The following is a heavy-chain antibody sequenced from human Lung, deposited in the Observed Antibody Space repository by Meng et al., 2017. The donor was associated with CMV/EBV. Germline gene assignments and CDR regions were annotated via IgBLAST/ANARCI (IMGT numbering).Heavy chain of an antibody. CDR2: IIPILGIA. V-gene: IGHV1-69*10. Sequence: SVKVSCKASGGTFSSYAISWVRQAPGQGLEWMGGIIPILGIANYAQKFQGRVTITADKSTSTAYMELSSLRSEDTAVYYCARGTGYCSSTSCWGPDDPSYYVDYWGQGTLVXVSS. CDR3: ARGTGYCSSTSCWGPDDPSYYVDY. J-gene: IGHJ4*02. CDR1: GGTFSSYA. D-gene: IGHD2-2*01.